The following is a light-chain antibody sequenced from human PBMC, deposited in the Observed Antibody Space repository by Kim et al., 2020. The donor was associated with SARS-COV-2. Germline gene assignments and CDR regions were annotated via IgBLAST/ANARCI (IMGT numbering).Light chain of an antibody. J-gene: IGLJ2*01. CDR3: NSRDSNDNVV. Sequence: SYELTQPPSVSVAPGKTATITCGGNNIGSENVHWYQQQPGQAPVLVIHYDDDRPSGIPDRFSGSSSGNTASLTITGTQAGDEADYYCNSRDSNDNVVFGG. V-gene: IGLV3-21*01. CDR2: YDD. CDR1: NIGSEN.